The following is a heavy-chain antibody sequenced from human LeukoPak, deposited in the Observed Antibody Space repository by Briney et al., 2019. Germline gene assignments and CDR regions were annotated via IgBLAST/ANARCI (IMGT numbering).Heavy chain of an antibody. CDR3: ARQVGVPWGPFDY. D-gene: IGHD7-27*01. V-gene: IGHV4-34*01. CDR1: GGSFSGYY. J-gene: IGHJ4*02. Sequence: SETLSLTCAVYGGSFSGYYWSWIRQPPGKGLEWIGSIYYSGNTYYNPSLRSRVTISIDTSKNQFSLKLSSVTAADTAVYYCARQVGVPWGPFDYWGQGTLVTVSS. CDR2: IYYSGNT.